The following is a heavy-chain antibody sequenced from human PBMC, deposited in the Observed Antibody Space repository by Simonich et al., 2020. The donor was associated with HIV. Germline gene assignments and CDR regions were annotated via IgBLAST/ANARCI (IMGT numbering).Heavy chain of an antibody. Sequence: QVQLQQWGAGLLKPSETLSLTSAVYGGSFSGYYLSWIRQPPGKGLKWIGEINNSASPNYTPSLKSRVTISVDTSKNQFSRKLSSVTAADTAVYYCARRHPTTVTTPYFDYWGQGTLVTVSS. CDR2: INNSASP. V-gene: IGHV4-34*01. CDR1: GGSFSGYY. J-gene: IGHJ4*02. D-gene: IGHD4-17*01. CDR3: ARRHPTTVTTPYFDY.